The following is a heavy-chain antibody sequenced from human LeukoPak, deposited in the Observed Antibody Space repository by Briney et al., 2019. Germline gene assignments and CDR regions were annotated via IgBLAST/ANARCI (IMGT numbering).Heavy chain of an antibody. V-gene: IGHV1-69*13. CDR1: GGTFSSYA. CDR3: ARLLDDAFDI. D-gene: IGHD1-1*01. J-gene: IGHJ3*02. CDR2: IIPIFGTA. Sequence: ASVKVSCKASGGTFSSYAISWVGQAPGQGLEWMRGIIPIFGTANYAQKFQGRVTITADESTSTAYMELSSLRSEDTAVYYCARLLDDAFDIWGQGTMVTVSS.